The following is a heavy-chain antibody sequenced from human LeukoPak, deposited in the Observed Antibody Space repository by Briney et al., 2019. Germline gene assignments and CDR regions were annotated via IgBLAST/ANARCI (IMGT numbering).Heavy chain of an antibody. Sequence: GGSLRLSCAASGFTFSSYGMHWVRQAPGKGPEWVAVIWYDGSNKYYADSVKGRFTISRDNSKNTLYLQMNSLRAEDTAVYYCARGSRAFDYWGQGTLVTVSS. D-gene: IGHD1-26*01. V-gene: IGHV3-33*01. CDR3: ARGSRAFDY. CDR2: IWYDGSNK. J-gene: IGHJ4*02. CDR1: GFTFSSYG.